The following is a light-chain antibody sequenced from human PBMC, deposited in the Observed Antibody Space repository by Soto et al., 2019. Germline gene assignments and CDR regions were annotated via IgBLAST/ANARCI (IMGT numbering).Light chain of an antibody. V-gene: IGKV1-39*01. Sequence: DIQMTQSPSSLSASVGDRIIITCRASQTISYYLNWYQHQPGKAPKLLIYSTSSLQSGVPSRFGGSGSGTDFTLTISSLQPEDFATYYCQQSYSMPRTFGQGTKLEIK. CDR2: STS. CDR3: QQSYSMPRT. J-gene: IGKJ2*02. CDR1: QTISYY.